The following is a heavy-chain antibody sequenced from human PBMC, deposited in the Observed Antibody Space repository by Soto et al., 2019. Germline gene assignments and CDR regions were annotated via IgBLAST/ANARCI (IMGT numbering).Heavy chain of an antibody. CDR1: GFSVSNNY. D-gene: IGHD4-17*01. Sequence: GGSLRLSCAVSGFSVSNNYMSWVRRAPGKGLEWVSVIYSDETTYYADSVAGRFTISRDKTNNTVFLQMNSLRAEDTAIYYCARDQFRVTTYPYYHYGMDVWGQGTTVTVSS. CDR3: ARDQFRVTTYPYYHYGMDV. J-gene: IGHJ6*02. CDR2: IYSDETT. V-gene: IGHV3-53*01.